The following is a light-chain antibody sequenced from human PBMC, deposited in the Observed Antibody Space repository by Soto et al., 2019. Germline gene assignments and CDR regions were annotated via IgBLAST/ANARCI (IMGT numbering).Light chain of an antibody. CDR1: SSDVGGYNY. V-gene: IGLV2-8*01. Sequence: QSALTQPPSASGSPGQSVTISCTGTSSDVGGYNYVSWYQQHPGTAPKLLIYEVSKRPSGVPDRFSGSKSGNTASLTVSGLQADDEADYFCSSYAGSNHLVFGGGTKVTVL. J-gene: IGLJ2*01. CDR3: SSYAGSNHLV. CDR2: EVS.